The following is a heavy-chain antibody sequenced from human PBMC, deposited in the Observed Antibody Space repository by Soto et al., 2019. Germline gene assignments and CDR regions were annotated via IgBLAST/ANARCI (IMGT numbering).Heavy chain of an antibody. D-gene: IGHD3-10*01. CDR2: MKPNSGNT. CDR1: GYTFTSYD. Sequence: SSLKGFCKASGYTFTSYDINWVRQATGQGLEWMGWMKPNSGNTGYAQKFQGRVTMTRNTSISTAYMELSSLRSEDTAGDYGARGAVGNDYWGQGTLVTVSS. J-gene: IGHJ4*02. V-gene: IGHV1-8*01. CDR3: ARGAVGNDY.